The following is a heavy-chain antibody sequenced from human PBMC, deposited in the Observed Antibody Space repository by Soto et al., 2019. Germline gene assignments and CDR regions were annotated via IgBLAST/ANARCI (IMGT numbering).Heavy chain of an antibody. D-gene: IGHD2-8*02. Sequence: ASVKVSCKSSDNTFTHYGINWVRQAPGQGLEWMGWISGYNGNTKYAQKFQDRVTMTADTSTRTAFMEVRSLTSDDTGVYFCAATGGNYHGLDVWGQGTTVTV. CDR3: AATGGNYHGLDV. CDR1: DNTFTHYG. V-gene: IGHV1-18*01. CDR2: ISGYNGNT. J-gene: IGHJ6*02.